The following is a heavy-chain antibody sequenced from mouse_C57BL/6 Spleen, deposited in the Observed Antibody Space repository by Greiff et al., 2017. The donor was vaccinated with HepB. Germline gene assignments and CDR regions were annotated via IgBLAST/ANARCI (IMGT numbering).Heavy chain of an antibody. V-gene: IGHV3-8*01. CDR3: ARSLNYYGSRWDYFDY. J-gene: IGHJ2*01. D-gene: IGHD1-1*01. Sequence: EVKLQESGPGLAKPSQTLSLTCSVTGYSITSYYWNWIRKFPGNKLEYMGYISYSGSTYYNPSLKSRISITRDTSKNQYYLQLNSVTTEDTATYYCARSLNYYGSRWDYFDYWGQGTTLTVSS. CDR1: GYSITSYY. CDR2: ISYSGST.